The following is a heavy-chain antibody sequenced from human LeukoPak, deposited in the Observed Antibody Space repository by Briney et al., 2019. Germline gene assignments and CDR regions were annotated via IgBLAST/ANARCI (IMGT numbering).Heavy chain of an antibody. CDR1: GGSISSSNW. CDR3: ARVAYCGGDCYPHDAFDI. CDR2: IYHSGST. D-gene: IGHD2-21*02. J-gene: IGHJ3*02. Sequence: SGTLSLTCAVSGGSISSSNWWSWVRQPPGKGLEWIGEIYHSGSTNYNPSLKSRVTISVDTSKNQFSLKLSSVTAADTAVYYCARVAYCGGDCYPHDAFDIWGQGTMVTVSS. V-gene: IGHV4-4*02.